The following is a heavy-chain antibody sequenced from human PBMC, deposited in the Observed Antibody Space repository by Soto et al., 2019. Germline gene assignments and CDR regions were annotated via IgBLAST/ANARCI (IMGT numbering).Heavy chain of an antibody. V-gene: IGHV4-4*02. J-gene: IGHJ4*02. Sequence: QVQLQESGPGLVKPSGTLSLTCAVSGGSISSSNWWCWVSRPPGKGMEWIGEIFHRGTTSYNPSLKSRVTISIDKSKNQFSLKLSSVTAADTAVYYCARDGDYGDPKDYWGQGTLVTVSS. D-gene: IGHD4-17*01. CDR1: GGSISSSNW. CDR3: ARDGDYGDPKDY. CDR2: IFHRGTT.